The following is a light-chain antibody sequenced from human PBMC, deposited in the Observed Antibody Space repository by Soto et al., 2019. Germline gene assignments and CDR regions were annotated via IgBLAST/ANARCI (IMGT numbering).Light chain of an antibody. CDR2: DAS. J-gene: IGKJ2*01. Sequence: EIVLTQSPATLSLSPGERATLSCRASQSVSSYLAWYQQKPGQAPRLLIYDASNRATGIPARFSGSGSGTDFTLTISSLEPEEFAVYYCQQRSNWPPYYTFGQGTKLEIK. V-gene: IGKV3-11*01. CDR1: QSVSSY. CDR3: QQRSNWPPYYT.